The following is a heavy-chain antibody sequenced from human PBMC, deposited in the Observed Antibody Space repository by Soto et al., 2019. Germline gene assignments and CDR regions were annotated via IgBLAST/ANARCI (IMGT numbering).Heavy chain of an antibody. CDR1: GGSSNSHY. CDR3: ARSRSTTTIFDV. CDR2: IYYSGTT. V-gene: IGHV4-59*11. D-gene: IGHD1-26*01. J-gene: IGHJ3*01. Sequence: QVQLQESGPGLVKPSETLSLTGTVSGGSSNSHYWSWILQPPGKGLEYIGHIYYSGTTYYNPSLNTRLNISVDRSENEYSVNLTPVTAADSGVYYCARSRSTTTIFDVWGQGTMVTVSS.